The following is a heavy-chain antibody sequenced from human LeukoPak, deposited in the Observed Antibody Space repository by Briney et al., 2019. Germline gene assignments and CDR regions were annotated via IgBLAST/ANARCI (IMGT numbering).Heavy chain of an antibody. J-gene: IGHJ6*03. CDR2: IYYSGST. Sequence: SETLSLTCIVSGGSISSSSYYWGWIRQPPGKELEWIGSIYYSGSTYYNPSLKSRVTISVDTSKIQFSLKLSSVTAADTAVYYCARFSYYYYYMDIWGKGTTVTVPS. V-gene: IGHV4-39*01. CDR3: ARFSYYYYYMDI. CDR1: GGSISSSSYY.